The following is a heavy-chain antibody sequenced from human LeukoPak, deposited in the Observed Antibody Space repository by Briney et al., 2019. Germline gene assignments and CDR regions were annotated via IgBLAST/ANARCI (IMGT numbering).Heavy chain of an antibody. CDR3: ARGGGLGYCSGDSCYRRFDY. CDR2: INPNSGGT. CDR1: GYTFTGYY. D-gene: IGHD2-15*01. Sequence: ASVKVSCKASGYTFTGYYMHWVRQAPGQGLEWMGWINPNSGGTNYAQKFQGRVTMTRDTSIRTAYMALSRLKSDDTAVYYCARGGGLGYCSGDSCYRRFDYWGQGTLVTVSS. V-gene: IGHV1-2*02. J-gene: IGHJ4*02.